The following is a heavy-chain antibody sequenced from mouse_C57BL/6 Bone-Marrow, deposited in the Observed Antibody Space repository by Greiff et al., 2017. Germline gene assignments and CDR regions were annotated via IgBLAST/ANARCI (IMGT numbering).Heavy chain of an antibody. CDR3: ARGEEGSPFAY. CDR2: INYDGSST. Sequence: EVKLMESEGGLVQPGSSMKLSCTASGFTFSDYYMAWVRQVPEKGLEWVANINYDGSSTYYLDSLKNRFIISRDNANNILYLQMSSLKSEYTATYYCARGEEGSPFAYWGQGTLVTVSA. D-gene: IGHD6-1*01. CDR1: GFTFSDYY. J-gene: IGHJ3*01. V-gene: IGHV5-16*01.